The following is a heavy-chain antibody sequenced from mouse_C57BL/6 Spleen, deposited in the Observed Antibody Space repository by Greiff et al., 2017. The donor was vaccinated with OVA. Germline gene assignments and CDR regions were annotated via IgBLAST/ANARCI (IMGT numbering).Heavy chain of an antibody. Sequence: VKLQESGPELVKPGASVKISCKASGYSFTSYYIHWVKQRPGQGLEWIGWIYPGSGNTKYNEKFKGKATLTADTSSSTAYMQLSSLTSEDSAVYYCARAYGSFDYWGQGTTLTVSS. V-gene: IGHV1-66*01. D-gene: IGHD2-1*01. CDR3: ARAYGSFDY. CDR2: IYPGSGNT. CDR1: GYSFTSYY. J-gene: IGHJ2*01.